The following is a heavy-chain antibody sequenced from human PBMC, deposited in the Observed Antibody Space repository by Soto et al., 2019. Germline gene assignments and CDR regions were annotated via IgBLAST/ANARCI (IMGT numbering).Heavy chain of an antibody. Sequence: ASVKVSCKASGYTFTGYYMHWARQAPGQGLEWMGWINPNSGGTNYAQKFQGWVTMTRDTSISTAYMELSRLRSDDTAVYYCARERGYCSGGSCYSNWFDPWGQGTLVTVSS. V-gene: IGHV1-2*04. CDR3: ARERGYCSGGSCYSNWFDP. J-gene: IGHJ5*02. D-gene: IGHD2-15*01. CDR2: INPNSGGT. CDR1: GYTFTGYY.